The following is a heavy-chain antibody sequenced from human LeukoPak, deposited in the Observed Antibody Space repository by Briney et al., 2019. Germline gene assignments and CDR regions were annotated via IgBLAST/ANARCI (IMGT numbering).Heavy chain of an antibody. J-gene: IGHJ5*02. CDR1: GFTFSNAW. CDR2: IKSKTDGGTT. CDR3: TTALRWVKLNNWFDP. D-gene: IGHD5-24*01. Sequence: GGSLRLSCAASGFTFSNAWMSWVRQAPGKGLEWVGRIKSKTDGGTTDYAAPVKGRFTISRDDSKNTLYLQMNSLKTEDTAVYYCTTALRWVKLNNWFDPWGQGTLVTVSS. V-gene: IGHV3-15*01.